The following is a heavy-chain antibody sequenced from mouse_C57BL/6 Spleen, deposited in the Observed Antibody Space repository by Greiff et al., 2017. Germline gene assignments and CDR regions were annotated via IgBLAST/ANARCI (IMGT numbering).Heavy chain of an antibody. V-gene: IGHV3-6*01. J-gene: IGHJ1*03. CDR2: LSYDGSN. CDR3: ARYDYDGDWYFDV. D-gene: IGHD2-4*01. CDR1: GYSITSGYY. Sequence: VQLKESGPGLVKPSQSLSLTCSVTGYSITSGYYWNWIRQFPGNNLEWMGYLSYDGSNNYNPSLKNRISITRDTSKNQFFLKLNSVTTEDTATKGCARYDYDGDWYFDVWGTGTTVTVSS.